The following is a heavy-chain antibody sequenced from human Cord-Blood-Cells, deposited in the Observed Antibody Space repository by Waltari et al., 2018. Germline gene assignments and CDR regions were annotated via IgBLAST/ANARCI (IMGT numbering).Heavy chain of an antibody. CDR3: ARSRRGSWGGSNRPFDY. CDR1: GGTFSRYA. CDR2: IIPIFGTA. J-gene: IGHJ4*02. Sequence: QVQLVQSGAEVKKPGSSVKVSCKASGGTFSRYAISWVRQAPGQGLAWMGGIIPIFGTANYAKKFQGRVTITADESTSTAYMELSSLRSEDTAVYYGARSRRGSWGGSNRPFDYWGQGTLVTVSS. D-gene: IGHD2-21*01. V-gene: IGHV1-69*12.